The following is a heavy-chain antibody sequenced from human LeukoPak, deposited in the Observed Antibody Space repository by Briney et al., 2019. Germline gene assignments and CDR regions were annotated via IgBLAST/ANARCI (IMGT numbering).Heavy chain of an antibody. V-gene: IGHV3-23*01. Sequence: GGSLRLSCAASGFTFSSYAMSWVRQAPGKGLEWVSAISGSGGSTYYADSVKGRFTVSRDNSKNTLYLQLNSLRAEDTAVYYCARRKLKWGFFDCWGQGTLVTVSS. J-gene: IGHJ4*02. CDR2: ISGSGGST. CDR3: ARRKLKWGFFDC. D-gene: IGHD7-27*01. CDR1: GFTFSSYA.